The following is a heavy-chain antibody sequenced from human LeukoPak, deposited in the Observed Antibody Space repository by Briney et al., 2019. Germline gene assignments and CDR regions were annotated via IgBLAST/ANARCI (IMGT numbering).Heavy chain of an antibody. V-gene: IGHV4-30-4*02. Sequence: SETLCLTCTVSGGSIIGGDDYWSWRPQPPGNVLEANGYIYYSGSSYYNPHVKSLVTRSVNTSKNQFSLKLTPMTPADTALYYCARGVVPAAIEEGDNWFDPWGQGTLVTVSS. J-gene: IGHJ5*02. D-gene: IGHD2-2*02. CDR1: GGSIIGGDDY. CDR2: IYYSGSS. CDR3: ARGVVPAAIEEGDNWFDP.